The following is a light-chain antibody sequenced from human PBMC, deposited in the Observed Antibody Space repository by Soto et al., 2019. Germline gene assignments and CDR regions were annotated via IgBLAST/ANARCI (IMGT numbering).Light chain of an antibody. V-gene: IGLV2-14*01. J-gene: IGLJ1*01. CDR2: EVT. CDR1: MSDVGAYNF. Sequence: QFAVTQPASVSGSPGQSITVSCSGTMSDVGAYNFFSWYQHHPGRAPKLIIYEVTIRPSGVSNRFSGSKSGNTASLTISGLQAEDEAHYYCSSYTASAPYVFGSGTKV. CDR3: SSYTASAPYV.